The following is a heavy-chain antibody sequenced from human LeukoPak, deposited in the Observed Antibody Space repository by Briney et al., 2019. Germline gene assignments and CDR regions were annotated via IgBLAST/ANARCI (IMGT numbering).Heavy chain of an antibody. Sequence: SETLSLTCAVYGGSFSGYYWSWIRQPPGKGLEWIGEINHSGSTNYNPSLKSRVTISVDTPKNQFSLKLSSVTAADTAVYYCARGATYYDYVWGSYRYNYFDYWGQGTLVTVSS. CDR2: INHSGST. D-gene: IGHD3-16*02. J-gene: IGHJ4*02. V-gene: IGHV4-34*01. CDR3: ARGATYYDYVWGSYRYNYFDY. CDR1: GGSFSGYY.